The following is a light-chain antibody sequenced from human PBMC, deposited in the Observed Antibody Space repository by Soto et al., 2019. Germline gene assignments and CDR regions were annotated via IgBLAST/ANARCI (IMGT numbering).Light chain of an antibody. CDR3: LLYYGGAQLGV. V-gene: IGLV7-43*01. Sequence: QAVVTQEPSLTVSPGGTGTLTCASSTGAVTSGYYPNWFQQKPGQAPRALIDSTSNKHSWTPARFSGSLLGGKAALTLSGVQPEDEAEYYCLLYYGGAQLGVFGGGTKLTVL. CDR2: STS. CDR1: TGAVTSGYY. J-gene: IGLJ2*01.